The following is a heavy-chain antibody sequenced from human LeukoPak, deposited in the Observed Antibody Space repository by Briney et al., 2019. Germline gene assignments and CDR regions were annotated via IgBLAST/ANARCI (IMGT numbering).Heavy chain of an antibody. Sequence: PSETLSLTCAVSGYSISNGYYWGWIRQPPGKGLEWIGSIYHSGSPYYNPSLKNRVTISVDTSKNQLSLKLSSVTAADTAVYYCARDGDTYYYDNSGYYYEYWGQGTLVTVSS. CDR2: IYHSGSP. D-gene: IGHD3-22*01. CDR1: GYSISNGYY. CDR3: ARDGDTYYYDNSGYYYEY. J-gene: IGHJ4*02. V-gene: IGHV4-38-2*02.